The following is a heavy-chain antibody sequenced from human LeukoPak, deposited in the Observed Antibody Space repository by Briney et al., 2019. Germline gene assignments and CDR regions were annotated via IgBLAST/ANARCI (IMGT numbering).Heavy chain of an antibody. Sequence: GGSLRLSCAASGFTFSSYWMGWVRQAPGKGLEWVANIKQDGSEKYYVDSVKGRFTISRDNAKNSLYLQMNSLRAEDTAVYYCARDDCSSIGCYHNWFDPWGQGTLVTVSS. J-gene: IGHJ5*02. CDR1: GFTFSSYW. CDR2: IKQDGSEK. CDR3: ARDDCSSIGCYHNWFDP. V-gene: IGHV3-7*01. D-gene: IGHD2-2*01.